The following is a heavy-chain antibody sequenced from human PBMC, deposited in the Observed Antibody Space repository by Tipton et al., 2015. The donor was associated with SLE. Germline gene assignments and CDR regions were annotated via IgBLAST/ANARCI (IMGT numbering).Heavy chain of an antibody. V-gene: IGHV4-31*03. D-gene: IGHD3-9*01. CDR1: GGSISSGGYY. CDR3: ARDTTGYLLSDY. CDR2: IYYSGST. Sequence: TLSFTCTVSGGSISSGGYYWSWIRQHPGKGLEWIGYIYYSGSTYYNPSLKSRVSISVDTSKNQFSLNLSTVTAADTAVYYCARDTTGYLLSDYWGQGTLVTVSS. J-gene: IGHJ4*02.